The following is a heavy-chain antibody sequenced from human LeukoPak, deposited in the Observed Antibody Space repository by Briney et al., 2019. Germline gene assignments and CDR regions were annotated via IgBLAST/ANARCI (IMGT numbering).Heavy chain of an antibody. CDR3: ARLYGSFDY. Sequence: PGGSLRLSCAASGFPFSDYVMIWVRQPPGKGLEWIGNIYYSGNTYYSPSVRSRVTISVDTSKNQVSLKLYSVTAADTAVYYCARLYGSFDYWGQGTLVTVSS. D-gene: IGHD2/OR15-2a*01. CDR2: IYYSGNT. CDR1: GFPFSDYV. V-gene: IGHV4-38-2*01. J-gene: IGHJ4*02.